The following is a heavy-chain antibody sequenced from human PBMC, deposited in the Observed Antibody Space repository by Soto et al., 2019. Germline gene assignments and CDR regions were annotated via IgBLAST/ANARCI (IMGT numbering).Heavy chain of an antibody. D-gene: IGHD3-22*01. CDR3: AKDYTHYYDSNSPFYYYYGMDV. Sequence: GGSLRLSCAASGFTFSSYGMHWVRQAPGKGLEWVAVISYDGSNKYYADSVKGRFTFSRDNSKNTLYLQMNSLRAEDTAVYYCAKDYTHYYDSNSPFYYYYGMDVWGQGTTVTVSS. CDR1: GFTFSSYG. CDR2: ISYDGSNK. J-gene: IGHJ6*02. V-gene: IGHV3-30*18.